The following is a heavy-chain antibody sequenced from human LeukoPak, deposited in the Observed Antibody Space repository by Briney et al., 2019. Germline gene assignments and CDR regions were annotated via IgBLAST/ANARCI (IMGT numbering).Heavy chain of an antibody. Sequence: PSETLSLTCTVSGGSISSYYWSWIRQPPGKGLEWIGYIYYSGSTNYNPSLKSRVTISVDTSKNQFSLKLSSVTAADTAVYYCATLGPIAADVGSNWFDPWGQGTLVTVSS. CDR3: ATLGPIAADVGSNWFDP. CDR1: GGSISSYY. J-gene: IGHJ5*02. CDR2: IYYSGST. D-gene: IGHD6-13*01. V-gene: IGHV4-59*08.